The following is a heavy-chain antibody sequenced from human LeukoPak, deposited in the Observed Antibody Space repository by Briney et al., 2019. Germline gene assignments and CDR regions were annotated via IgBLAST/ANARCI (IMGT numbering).Heavy chain of an antibody. V-gene: IGHV3-21*01. Sequence: GGSLRLSCASSGFTFRYYSMTWVRQAPGKGLEWVSSISTKSDYIHYADSMKGRFTISRDNANNSVYLQMNSLTAEDTAVYYCARVGGEYVVSDYWGQGTLVAVSS. CDR2: ISTKSDYI. J-gene: IGHJ4*02. CDR3: ARVGGEYVVSDY. D-gene: IGHD3-16*01. CDR1: GFTFRYYS.